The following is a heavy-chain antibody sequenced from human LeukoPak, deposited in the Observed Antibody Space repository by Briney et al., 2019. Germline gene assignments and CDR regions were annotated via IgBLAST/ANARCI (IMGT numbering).Heavy chain of an antibody. Sequence: GGSLRLSCAASGFTISTYDMSWVRQAPGKGLEWVSVIYSGGSTYYADSVKARFTISRDNSKNTLYLQMNNLRAEDTAVYYCARWSNRGWFDPWGQGTLVTVSS. CDR3: ARWSNRGWFDP. V-gene: IGHV3-66*01. D-gene: IGHD2/OR15-2a*01. CDR1: GFTISTYD. J-gene: IGHJ5*02. CDR2: IYSGGST.